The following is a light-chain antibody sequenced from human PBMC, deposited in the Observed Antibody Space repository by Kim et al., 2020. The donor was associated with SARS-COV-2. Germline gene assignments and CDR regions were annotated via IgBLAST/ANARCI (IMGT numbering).Light chain of an antibody. CDR2: DAS. Sequence: RGQSAALPCTARPGVSRSSASYQQKPGQAPRLPVYDASIRATGTPARFSGRGSVTEVTLTITSLAPEGFAVYYCQHRSNWPPLYTVGQGTKLGI. CDR3: QHRSNWPPLYT. CDR1: PGVSRS. J-gene: IGKJ2*01. V-gene: IGKV3-11*01.